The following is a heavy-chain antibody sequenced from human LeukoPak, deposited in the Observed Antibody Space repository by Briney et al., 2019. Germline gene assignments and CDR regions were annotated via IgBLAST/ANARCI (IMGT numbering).Heavy chain of an antibody. D-gene: IGHD3-22*01. CDR1: GFTFSSYA. CDR3: AKDIGYYDSSGYFSY. J-gene: IGHJ4*02. V-gene: IGHV3-23*01. Sequence: GGSLRLSCAGSGFTFSSYAMSWVRQAPGKGLEWVSAISGSGGSTYYADSVKGRFTISRDNSKNTLYLQMNSLRAEDTAVYYCAKDIGYYDSSGYFSYWGQGTLVTVSS. CDR2: ISGSGGST.